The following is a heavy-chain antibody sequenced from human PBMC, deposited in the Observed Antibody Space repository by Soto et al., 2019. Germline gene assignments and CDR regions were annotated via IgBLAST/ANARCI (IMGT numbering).Heavy chain of an antibody. Sequence: SETLSLTCTVSGGSISSYYWSWIRQPPGKGLEWIGYIYYSGSTNYNPSLKSRVTISVDTSKNQFSLKLSSVTAADTAVYYCARALYCTNGVCSEGFDYWGQGTMVTVSS. CDR1: GGSISSYY. V-gene: IGHV4-59*08. CDR2: IYYSGST. CDR3: ARALYCTNGVCSEGFDY. D-gene: IGHD2-8*01. J-gene: IGHJ4*02.